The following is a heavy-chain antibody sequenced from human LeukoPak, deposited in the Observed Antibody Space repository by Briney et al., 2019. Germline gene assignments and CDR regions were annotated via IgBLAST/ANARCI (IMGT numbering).Heavy chain of an antibody. CDR2: INSDGSST. D-gene: IGHD6-19*01. V-gene: IGHV3-74*01. J-gene: IGHJ4*02. CDR3: ARGPISGWSADY. CDR1: GFTFSSYW. Sequence: GGSLRLSCAASGFTFSSYWMHWVRQAPGKGLVWVSRINSDGSSTSYADSVKGRFTISRDNAKNTLYLQMNSLRAEDTAAYYCARGPISGWSADYWGQGTLVTVSS.